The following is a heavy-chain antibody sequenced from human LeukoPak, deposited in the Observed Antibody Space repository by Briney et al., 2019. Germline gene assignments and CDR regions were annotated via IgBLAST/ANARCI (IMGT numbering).Heavy chain of an antibody. CDR2: ISYDGSNK. D-gene: IGHD1-14*01. Sequence: PGGSLRLSCAASGFTFSSYAMHWVRQAPGKGLEWVAVISYDGSNKYYADSVKGRFTISRDNSKNTLYLQMNSLRAEDTAVYYCARSGGGYFDYWGPGTLVTVSS. J-gene: IGHJ4*02. CDR3: ARSGGGYFDY. CDR1: GFTFSSYA. V-gene: IGHV3-30-3*01.